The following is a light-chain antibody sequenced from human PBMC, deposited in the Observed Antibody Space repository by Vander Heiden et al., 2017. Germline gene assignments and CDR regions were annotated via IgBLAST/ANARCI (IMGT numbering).Light chain of an antibody. V-gene: IGKV3-20*01. Sequence: EISFTQSPGPLPLSPGESATLSGRPSPSVSSSYLAWYQQKPGQGPRLLIYGASSRGTGVPDRFSGSGSGTAFTLTIIRLEPADFAVYYCHQECSSPYTFGQGTKLEIK. CDR3: HQECSSPYT. CDR2: GAS. CDR1: PSVSSSY. J-gene: IGKJ2*01.